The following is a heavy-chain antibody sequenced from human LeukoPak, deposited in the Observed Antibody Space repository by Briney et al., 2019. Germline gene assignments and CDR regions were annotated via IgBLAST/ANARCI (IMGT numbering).Heavy chain of an antibody. CDR1: GFTFSSYA. CDR2: ISGSGGST. CDR3: AKYSGSGSYYYCYYMDV. D-gene: IGHD3-10*01. V-gene: IGHV3-23*01. J-gene: IGHJ6*03. Sequence: PGGSLRLSCAASGFTFSSYAMSWVRQAPGKGLEWVSAISGSGGSTYYADSVKGRFTISRDNSKNTLYLQMNSLRAEDTAVYYCAKYSGSGSYYYCYYMDVWGKGTTVTVSS.